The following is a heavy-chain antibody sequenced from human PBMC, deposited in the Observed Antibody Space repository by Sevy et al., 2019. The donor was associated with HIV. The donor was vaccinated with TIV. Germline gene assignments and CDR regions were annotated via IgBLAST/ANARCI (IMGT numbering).Heavy chain of an antibody. CDR1: GGSISSYY. J-gene: IGHJ6*02. D-gene: IGHD3-22*01. Sequence: SETLSLTCTVSGGSISSYYWSWIRQPPGKGLEWIGYIYYSGSTNYNLSLKSRVTISVDTSKNQFSLKLSSVTAADTAVYYCARVSVTYYYDSSGSRYYYYGMDVWGQGTTVTVSS. CDR3: ARVSVTYYYDSSGSRYYYYGMDV. CDR2: IYYSGST. V-gene: IGHV4-59*01.